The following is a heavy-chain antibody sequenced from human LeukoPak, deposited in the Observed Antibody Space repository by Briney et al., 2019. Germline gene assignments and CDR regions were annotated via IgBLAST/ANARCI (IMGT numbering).Heavy chain of an antibody. CDR1: GFTFSSFG. CDR3: AKDTLAYYFDY. CDR2: IWYDGTTT. J-gene: IGHJ4*02. V-gene: IGHV3-33*06. Sequence: PGRSLRLSCAASGFTFSSFGMHWVRQAPGRGLEWVATIWYDGTTTYYADSVKGRFTISRDDSKNTVYLQMNSLRAEDTATYCCAKDTLAYYFDYWGQGTLVTVSS.